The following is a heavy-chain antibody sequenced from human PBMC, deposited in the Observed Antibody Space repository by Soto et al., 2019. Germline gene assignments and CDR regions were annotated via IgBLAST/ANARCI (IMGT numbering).Heavy chain of an antibody. CDR3: ARGAGPPWFDP. CDR1: GGSINTYF. V-gene: IGHV4-4*07. J-gene: IGHJ5*02. Sequence: KTSETLSLTCTVYGGSINTYFWSWIRQPAGKGLEWIGRISAITGTNYNPSLESRVTMSIDRSMNQISLELTSMTAADTAVYYCARGAGPPWFDPWGQGTLVTVSS. CDR2: ISAITGT.